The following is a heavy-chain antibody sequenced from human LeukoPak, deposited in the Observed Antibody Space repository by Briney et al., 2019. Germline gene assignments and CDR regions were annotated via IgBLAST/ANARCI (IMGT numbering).Heavy chain of an antibody. CDR1: GGSISSYY. CDR2: IYYSGST. Sequence: SETLSLTCTVSGGSISSYYWSWIRQPPGKGLEWIGYIYYSGSTNYNPSLKSRVTISVDTSKNQFSLKLSSVTAADTAVYYCARDAAAIFGVVFFGAFDIWGQGTMVTVSS. D-gene: IGHD3-3*01. CDR3: ARDAAAIFGVVFFGAFDI. J-gene: IGHJ3*02. V-gene: IGHV4-59*01.